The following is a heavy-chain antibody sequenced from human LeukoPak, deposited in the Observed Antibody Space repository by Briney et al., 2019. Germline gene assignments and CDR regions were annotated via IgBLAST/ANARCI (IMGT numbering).Heavy chain of an antibody. CDR2: FYYSGST. D-gene: IGHD5-18*01. J-gene: IGHJ4*02. CDR3: VRPIRGYSFDYYDY. V-gene: IGHV4-39*07. Sequence: SETLSLTCTVSGGSISSRSYHWGWIRQPPGKGLEWIGSFYYSGSTYHNPSLKSRVTISVDTSKNQFSLKLTSVTAADTAVYYCVRPIRGYSFDYYDYWGQGTLVTVSS. CDR1: GGSISSRSYH.